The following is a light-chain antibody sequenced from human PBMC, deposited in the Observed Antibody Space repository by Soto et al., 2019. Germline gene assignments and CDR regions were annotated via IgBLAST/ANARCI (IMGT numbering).Light chain of an antibody. J-gene: IGLJ2*01. CDR1: SSDVGGYNY. V-gene: IGLV2-8*01. CDR3: SSYAGSNDLVV. Sequence: QSALTQPPSASGSPGQSVTISCTGTSSDVGGYNYVSWYQQHPGKAPKLMIYEVSKRPSGVPDRFSGSKSGNTASLTVSGRQADDEAAYYCSSYAGSNDLVVFGGGTKLTVL. CDR2: EVS.